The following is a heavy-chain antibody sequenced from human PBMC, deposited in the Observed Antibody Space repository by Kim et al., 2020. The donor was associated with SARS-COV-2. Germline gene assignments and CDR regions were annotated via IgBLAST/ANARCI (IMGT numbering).Heavy chain of an antibody. Sequence: SETLSLTCTVSGGSISSYSWSWIRQPPGKGLERIGYIYYSGSTNYNLSLKSRVTISADTSKNQFSLKLSSVTAADTAVYYCARGFDYWGQGTLVTVSS. CDR3: ARGFDY. CDR1: GGSISSYS. V-gene: IGHV4-59*01. CDR2: IYYSGST. J-gene: IGHJ4*02.